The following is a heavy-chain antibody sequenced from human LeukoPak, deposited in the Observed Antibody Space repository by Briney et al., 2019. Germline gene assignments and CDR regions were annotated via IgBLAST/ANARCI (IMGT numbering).Heavy chain of an antibody. J-gene: IGHJ4*02. Sequence: GRSLRLSCAASGFTFDDYAMHWVRQAPGKGLEWVSGISWNSGSIGYADSVKGRFTISRDNAKNSLYLQMNSLRAEDTASYYCAKALYSGWFDYWGQGTLVTVSS. CDR3: AKALYSGWFDY. D-gene: IGHD6-19*01. V-gene: IGHV3-9*01. CDR1: GFTFDDYA. CDR2: ISWNSGSI.